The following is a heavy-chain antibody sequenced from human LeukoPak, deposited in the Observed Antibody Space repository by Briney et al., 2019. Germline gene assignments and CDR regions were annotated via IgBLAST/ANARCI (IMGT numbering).Heavy chain of an antibody. J-gene: IGHJ6*02. Sequence: ASVKVSCKASGYTFTGYYMHWVRQAPGQGLEWMGWINPNSGGTNYAQKFQGRVTMTRDTSISTAYMELSRLRSDDTAVYYCARDRAGDFWSGYFDPYYYYGMDVWGQGTTVTVSS. CDR1: GYTFTGYY. CDR3: ARDRAGDFWSGYFDPYYYYGMDV. CDR2: INPNSGGT. V-gene: IGHV1-2*02. D-gene: IGHD3-3*01.